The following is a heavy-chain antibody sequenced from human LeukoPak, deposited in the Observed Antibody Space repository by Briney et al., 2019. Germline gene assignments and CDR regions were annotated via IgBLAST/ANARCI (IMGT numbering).Heavy chain of an antibody. Sequence: SETLSLTCAVSGYSISSGYYWGWIRQPPGKGLEWIGSIYHSGSTYYNPSLKSRVTISVDTSKNQFSLKLSSVTAADTAVYYCARQYFWSGYWAYWGQGTLVTVPS. D-gene: IGHD3-3*01. CDR1: GYSISSGYY. CDR3: ARQYFWSGYWAY. CDR2: IYHSGST. J-gene: IGHJ4*02. V-gene: IGHV4-38-2*01.